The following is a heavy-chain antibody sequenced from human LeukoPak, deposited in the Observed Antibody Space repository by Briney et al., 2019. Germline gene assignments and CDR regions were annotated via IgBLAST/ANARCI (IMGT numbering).Heavy chain of an antibody. Sequence: SGGSLRLSCAASGFTVSGNYMSWVRQAPGKGLEWVSYIRSSSSTIYYADSVKGRFTISRDNAKNSLYLQMNSLRAEDTAVYYCARAKRNGFDIWGQGTMVTVSS. CDR3: ARAKRNGFDI. CDR2: IRSSSSTI. J-gene: IGHJ3*02. V-gene: IGHV3-48*01. CDR1: GFTVSGNY.